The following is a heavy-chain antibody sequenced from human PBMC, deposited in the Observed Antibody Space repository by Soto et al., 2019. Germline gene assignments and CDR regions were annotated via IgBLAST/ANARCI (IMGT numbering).Heavy chain of an antibody. J-gene: IGHJ3*02. CDR2: ISYDGSNK. D-gene: IGHD3-22*01. CDR1: GFTFSSYG. Sequence: SLRLSCAASGFTFSSYGMHWVRQAPGKGLEWVAVISYDGSNKYYADSVKGRFTISRDNSKNTLYLQMNSLRAEDTAVYYCANPNYYDSSGQGAFDICGQGTMVTVSS. V-gene: IGHV3-30*18. CDR3: ANPNYYDSSGQGAFDI.